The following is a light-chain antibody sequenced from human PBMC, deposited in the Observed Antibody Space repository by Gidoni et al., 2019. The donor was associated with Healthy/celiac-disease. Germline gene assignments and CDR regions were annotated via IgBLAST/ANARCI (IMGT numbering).Light chain of an antibody. V-gene: IGKV1-NL1*01. Sequence: DIQMTQPPSSLSSSVGDRVTITCRASQGISNSLAWYQQKPGKAPKLLLSAASRLESGVPSRFSGSGSGTDYSLTISSLQPEDFATYYCQQYNRSPQTFGRGTKVEIE. J-gene: IGKJ4*02. CDR1: QGISNS. CDR2: AAS. CDR3: QQYNRSPQT.